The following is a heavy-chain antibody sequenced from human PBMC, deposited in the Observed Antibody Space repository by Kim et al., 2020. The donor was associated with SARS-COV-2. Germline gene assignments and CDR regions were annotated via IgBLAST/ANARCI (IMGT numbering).Heavy chain of an antibody. V-gene: IGHV4-34*01. CDR3: ARGLSSVGAIFY. Sequence: NYNPSLKSRVTISVDTSKNQFSLKLSSVTAADTAVYYCARGLSSVGAIFYWGQGTLVTVSS. D-gene: IGHD1-26*01. J-gene: IGHJ4*02.